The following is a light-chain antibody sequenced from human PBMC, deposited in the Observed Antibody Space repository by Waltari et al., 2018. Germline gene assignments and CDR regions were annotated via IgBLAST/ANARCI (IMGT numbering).Light chain of an antibody. J-gene: IGKJ4*01. CDR3: HQYHNWPPIT. V-gene: IGKV3-15*01. CDR2: GAS. CDR1: QSVKPN. Sequence: EIVMTQSPATLSVSPGERATLSCRASQSVKPNLAWYQQKPGQAPRLLISGASTRAPGITSRFSGSGSGTDFTLTINSLQSEDLAVYYCHQYHNWPPITFGGGTKVEIK.